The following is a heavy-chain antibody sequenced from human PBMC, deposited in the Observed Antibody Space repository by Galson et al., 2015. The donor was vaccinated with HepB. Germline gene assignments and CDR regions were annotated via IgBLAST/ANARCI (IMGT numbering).Heavy chain of an antibody. D-gene: IGHD3-10*01. V-gene: IGHV6-1*01. CDR3: ARVRITMVRGVHYYYGMDV. CDR2: TYYRSKWYN. J-gene: IGHJ6*02. CDR1: GDSVSSNSAA. Sequence: CAISGDSVSSNSAAWNWIRQSPSRGLEWLGRTYYRSKWYNDYAVSVKSRITINPDTSKNQFSLQLNSVTPEDTAVYYCARVRITMVRGVHYYYGMDVWGQGTTVTVSS.